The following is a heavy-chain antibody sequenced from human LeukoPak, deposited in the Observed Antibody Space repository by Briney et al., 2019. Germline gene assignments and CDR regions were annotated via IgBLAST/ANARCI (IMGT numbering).Heavy chain of an antibody. D-gene: IGHD2-2*01. Sequence: SGTLSLTCTVSGGSISSYYWSWIRQSAGKGLEWIGRIYTSGSTNYNPSLKSRVTMSLDTSKNQLSLKLSSVTAADTAVYYCARDYQAWWFDPWGQGTLVTVSS. J-gene: IGHJ5*02. CDR1: GGSISSYY. V-gene: IGHV4-4*07. CDR3: ARDYQAWWFDP. CDR2: IYTSGST.